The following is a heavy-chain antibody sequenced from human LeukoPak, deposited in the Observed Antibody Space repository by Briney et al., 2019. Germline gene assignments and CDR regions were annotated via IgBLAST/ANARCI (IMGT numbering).Heavy chain of an antibody. D-gene: IGHD3-10*01. CDR2: INPNSGGT. CDR1: GYTFTGYY. V-gene: IGHV1-2*02. Sequence: ASVKVSCKASGYTFTGYYMHWVRQAPGQGLEWMGWINPNSGGTNYAQKFQGRVTMTRDTSISTAYMELSRLRSDDTAVYYCARDREPWFGERYFDYWGQGTLVTVSS. CDR3: ARDREPWFGERYFDY. J-gene: IGHJ4*02.